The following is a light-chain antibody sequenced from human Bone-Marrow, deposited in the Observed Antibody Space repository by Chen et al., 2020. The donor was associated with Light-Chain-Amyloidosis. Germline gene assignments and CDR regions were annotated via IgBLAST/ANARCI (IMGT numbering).Light chain of an antibody. Sequence: SYELTQPPSVSVSPGQTARITCSGYDLPTNYAYWSQQKPGQAPVLVIHRDTERPSGISERFSGSSSGTTATLTISGVQAEDEADYHCQSADSSGTYEVIFGGGTKLTVL. J-gene: IGLJ2*01. CDR2: RDT. CDR1: DLPTNY. V-gene: IGLV3-25*03. CDR3: QSADSSGTYEVI.